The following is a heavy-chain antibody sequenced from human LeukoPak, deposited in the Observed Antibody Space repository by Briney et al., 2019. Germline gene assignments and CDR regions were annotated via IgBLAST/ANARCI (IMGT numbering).Heavy chain of an antibody. D-gene: IGHD3-22*01. CDR3: ARDPHYDSSEHDAFDI. CDR2: IIPILGVA. Sequence: SVKLSCKASGGTFSSYAISWVRRAPGQGLGGLGRIIPILGVANYAQKFQGRVTITADKSTSTAYMELSSLRSEDTAVYYCARDPHYDSSEHDAFDIWGQGTMVTVSS. V-gene: IGHV1-69*04. J-gene: IGHJ3*02. CDR1: GGTFSSYA.